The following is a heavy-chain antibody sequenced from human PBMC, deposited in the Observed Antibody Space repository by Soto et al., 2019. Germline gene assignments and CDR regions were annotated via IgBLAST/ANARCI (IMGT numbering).Heavy chain of an antibody. CDR3: AIRSSWVIDGMDV. V-gene: IGHV5-51*01. Sequence: PGESLKISCKGSGYSFTSYWIGWVRQMPGKGLEWMGIIYPGDSDTRYSPSFQGQVTISADKSISTAYLQWSSLKASDTAMYYCAIRSSWVIDGMDVWGQGTTVTVSS. CDR2: IYPGDSDT. D-gene: IGHD6-13*01. CDR1: GYSFTSYW. J-gene: IGHJ6*02.